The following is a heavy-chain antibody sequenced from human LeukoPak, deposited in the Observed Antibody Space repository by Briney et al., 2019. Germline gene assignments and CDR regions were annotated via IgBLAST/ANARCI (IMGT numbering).Heavy chain of an antibody. D-gene: IGHD2-15*01. J-gene: IGHJ4*02. Sequence: GGSLRLSSAVSGLTLSNVWMNWVRQAPGKGLEWVGRIRSKGDGGTTDFATFIEGRFTISRDDSKNTLYLQMNRLTSEDTAVYYCTQGSAQYFDYWGQGTLVTVSS. CDR1: GLTLSNVW. CDR3: TQGSAQYFDY. V-gene: IGHV3-15*07. CDR2: IRSKGDGGTT.